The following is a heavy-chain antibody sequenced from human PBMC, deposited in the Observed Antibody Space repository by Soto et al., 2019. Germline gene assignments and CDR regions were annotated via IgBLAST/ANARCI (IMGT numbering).Heavy chain of an antibody. CDR2: IYYSGST. J-gene: IGHJ4*02. CDR3: ASQLRGGVNFDY. CDR1: GGSISSGGYY. V-gene: IGHV4-31*03. Sequence: PSETLSLTCTVSGGSISSGGYYWSWIRQHPGKGLEWIGYIYYSGSTYYNPSLKSRVTISVDTSKNQFSLKLSSVTAADTAVYYCASQLRGGVNFDYWGQGTLVTVSS. D-gene: IGHD3-10*01.